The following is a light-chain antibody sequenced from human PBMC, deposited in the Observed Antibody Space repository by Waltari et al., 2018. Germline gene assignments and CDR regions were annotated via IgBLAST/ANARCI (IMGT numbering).Light chain of an antibody. CDR2: GAS. CDR1: QAISNN. CDR3: QQYYSHPPRT. Sequence: DIQMTQSPSSLSASVGDRVTITCRASQAISNNLAWYQQKPGKVPKLLIYGASILQSGVPSRFSGSGSGTDFTLTISSLQSEDVAVYYCQQYYSHPPRTFGQGTKVEI. V-gene: IGKV1-27*01. J-gene: IGKJ1*01.